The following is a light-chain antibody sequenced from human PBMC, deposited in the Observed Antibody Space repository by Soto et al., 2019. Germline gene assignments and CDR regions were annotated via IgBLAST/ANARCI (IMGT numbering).Light chain of an antibody. V-gene: IGKV1-5*01. Sequence: DIQMTQSPSTLPASVGDRVTITCRASQSISTWLAWYQQKPGKAPKLLIYDASSLESGVPSRFSGSGSGTEFTLTISSLQPDDFATYYCQQYYTYSWTFGQGTKVDI. CDR3: QQYYTYSWT. J-gene: IGKJ1*01. CDR2: DAS. CDR1: QSISTW.